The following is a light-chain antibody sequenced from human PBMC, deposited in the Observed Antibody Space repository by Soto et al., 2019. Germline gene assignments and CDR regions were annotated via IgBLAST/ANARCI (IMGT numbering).Light chain of an antibody. CDR1: QSVSGSY. Sequence: EIVLTQSPGTLSVSPGERATLSCRASQSVSGSYLAWYQQRPGQAPRLLIYGASSRAAGIPDRFSGAGSGTDFTLTISRLEPEDFAVYYCQQHGSSSWTFGQGTKVDIK. J-gene: IGKJ1*01. CDR3: QQHGSSSWT. V-gene: IGKV3-20*01. CDR2: GAS.